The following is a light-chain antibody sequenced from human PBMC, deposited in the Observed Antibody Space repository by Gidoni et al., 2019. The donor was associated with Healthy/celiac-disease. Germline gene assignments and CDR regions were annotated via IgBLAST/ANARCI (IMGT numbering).Light chain of an antibody. CDR1: QSISSY. CDR3: QQSYSTLTWT. J-gene: IGKJ1*01. V-gene: IGKV1-39*01. Sequence: DIQMTQSPSSLSASVGDRVTITCRASQSISSYLNWYQQKQGKAPQLLIYAASSLQGGVPSRFSGSGSGTDFTLTISSLQPEDFATYYCQQSYSTLTWTFGQGTKVEIK. CDR2: AAS.